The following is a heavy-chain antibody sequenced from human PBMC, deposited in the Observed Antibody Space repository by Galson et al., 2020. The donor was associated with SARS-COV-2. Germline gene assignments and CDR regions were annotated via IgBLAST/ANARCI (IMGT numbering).Heavy chain of an antibody. CDR1: GFTVTKNY. Sequence: TGGSLRLSCAASGFTVTKNYMSWVRQAPGKGLEWVSIIYSGGGTYYAGSVKGRFTISRDNSNNTLYLQMNGLRAEDMAVYFCARHVAFPLGWYFDLWGRGTLVTVSS. V-gene: IGHV3-66*02. CDR3: ARHVAFPLGWYFDL. J-gene: IGHJ2*01. D-gene: IGHD7-27*01. CDR2: IYSGGGT.